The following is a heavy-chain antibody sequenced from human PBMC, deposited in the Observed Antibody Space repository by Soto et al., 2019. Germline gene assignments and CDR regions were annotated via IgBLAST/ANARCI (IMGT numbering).Heavy chain of an antibody. D-gene: IGHD6-19*01. CDR2: INSDGSST. CDR3: ARDVAGTLEFDY. V-gene: IGHV3-74*01. Sequence: EVQLVESGGGLVQPGGSLRLSCAASGFTFSSYWMHWVRQAPGKGLVWVSRINSDGSSTSYADSVKGRFTISRDNAKNTLYLHMNGLRAEDTAVDYCARDVAGTLEFDYWGQGTLVTVSS. J-gene: IGHJ4*02. CDR1: GFTFSSYW.